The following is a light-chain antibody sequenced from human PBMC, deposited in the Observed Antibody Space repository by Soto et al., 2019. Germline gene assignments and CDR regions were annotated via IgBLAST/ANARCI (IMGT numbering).Light chain of an antibody. V-gene: IGLV1-40*01. CDR2: GNS. J-gene: IGLJ2*01. CDR3: QSYDSSLSGFVV. Sequence: QSVLTQPPSVYGAPEQRVTISCTGSSSNIGAGYDVHWYQQLPGTAPKLLIYGNSNRPSGVPDRFSGSKSGTSASLAITGLQAEDEADYYCQSYDSSLSGFVVFGGGTKLTVL. CDR1: SSNIGAGYD.